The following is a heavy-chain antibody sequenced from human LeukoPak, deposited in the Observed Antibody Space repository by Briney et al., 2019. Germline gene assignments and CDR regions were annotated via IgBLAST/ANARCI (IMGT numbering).Heavy chain of an antibody. CDR2: VYYRGST. CDR1: SGSTSSYY. Sequence: SETLSLTCTVSSGSTSSYYWSWIRQPPGKRLEWIGYVYYRGSTNYNPSLKSRVTISLDTSKNQFSLKLNSVTAADTAVYYCARSLDGYMPRDAFDIWGQGTMVTVSS. J-gene: IGHJ3*02. CDR3: ARSLDGYMPRDAFDI. D-gene: IGHD5-24*01. V-gene: IGHV4-59*01.